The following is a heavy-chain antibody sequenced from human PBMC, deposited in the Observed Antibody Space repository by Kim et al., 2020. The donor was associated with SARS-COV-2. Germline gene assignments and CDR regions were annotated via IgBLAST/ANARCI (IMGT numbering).Heavy chain of an antibody. D-gene: IGHD2-2*01. CDR2: IWYDGSNK. Sequence: GGSLRLSCAASGFTFSSYGMHWVRQAPGKGLEWVAVIWYDGSNKYYADSVKGRFTISRDNSKNTLYLQMNSLRAEDTAVYYCARDHGRYCSSTSCYTETLDYWGQGTLVTVSS. J-gene: IGHJ4*02. V-gene: IGHV3-33*01. CDR1: GFTFSSYG. CDR3: ARDHGRYCSSTSCYTETLDY.